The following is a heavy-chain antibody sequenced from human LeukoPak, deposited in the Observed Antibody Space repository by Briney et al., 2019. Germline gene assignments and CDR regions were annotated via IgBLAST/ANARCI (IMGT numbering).Heavy chain of an antibody. CDR2: INHSGST. CDR3: ARDRGGDATGVYFDY. D-gene: IGHD2-21*02. Sequence: SETLSLTCAVYGGSFSGYYWSWIRQPPGKGLEWIGEINHSGSTYYNPSLKSRVTISVDRSKNQFSLKLSSVTAADTAVYYCARDRGGDATGVYFDYRGQGTLVTVSS. CDR1: GGSFSGYY. V-gene: IGHV4-34*01. J-gene: IGHJ4*02.